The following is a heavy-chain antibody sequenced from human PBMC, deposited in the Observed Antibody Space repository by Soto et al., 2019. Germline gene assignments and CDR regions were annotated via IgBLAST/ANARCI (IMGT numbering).Heavy chain of an antibody. J-gene: IGHJ4*02. CDR3: ARDAPGAAPY. D-gene: IGHD6-13*01. CDR2: INYRGTT. Sequence: SETLSLTCTVSGGPIINGDSYLNWIRQHPEKGLEWMGYINYRGTTNYNPALKSRILISIDTSKNQFSLRLTSVTAADTAVCYCARDAPGAAPYWGQGTLVTVSS. V-gene: IGHV4-31*03. CDR1: GGPIINGDSY.